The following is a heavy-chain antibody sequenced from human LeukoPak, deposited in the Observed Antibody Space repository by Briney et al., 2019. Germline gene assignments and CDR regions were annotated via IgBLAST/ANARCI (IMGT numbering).Heavy chain of an antibody. V-gene: IGHV3-30*02. J-gene: IGHJ4*02. Sequence: GGSLRLSCAPSGFTFSAFGMHWVRQAPGKGLEWVAFIRFDGSDKFYADSVKGRFTISRDNSKNTLYLQMNSPRAEDTAVYYCSKSQAHDYADFSDYWGQGTLVIVSS. CDR1: GFTFSAFG. CDR3: SKSQAHDYADFSDY. D-gene: IGHD4-17*01. CDR2: IRFDGSDK.